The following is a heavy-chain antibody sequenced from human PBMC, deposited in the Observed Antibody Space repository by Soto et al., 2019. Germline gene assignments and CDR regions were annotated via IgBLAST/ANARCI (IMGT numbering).Heavy chain of an antibody. CDR3: AREADYDSSGYYYLY. D-gene: IGHD3-22*01. J-gene: IGHJ4*02. CDR1: GGTFSSYA. Sequence: GASVKVSCKSSGGTFSSYAISWVRQAPGQGLEWMGGIIPIFGTANYAQKFQGRVTITADESTRTTYMELSSLRSEDTAVYYCAREADYDSSGYYYLYWGQGTLVTVSS. V-gene: IGHV1-69*13. CDR2: IIPIFGTA.